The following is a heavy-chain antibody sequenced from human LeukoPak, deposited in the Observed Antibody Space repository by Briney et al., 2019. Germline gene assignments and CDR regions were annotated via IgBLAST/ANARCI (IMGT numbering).Heavy chain of an antibody. CDR2: INPNSGGT. CDR3: ARHTSWYPNDY. V-gene: IGHV1-2*02. Sequence: GASVKVSCTASGYTFTGYYMHWVRQAPGQGLEWMGWINPNSGGTNYAQKFQGRVTMTRATSLSTVYMELSGLRSDDTAVYYCARHTSWYPNDYWGQGTLVTVSS. D-gene: IGHD1-14*01. CDR1: GYTFTGYY. J-gene: IGHJ4*02.